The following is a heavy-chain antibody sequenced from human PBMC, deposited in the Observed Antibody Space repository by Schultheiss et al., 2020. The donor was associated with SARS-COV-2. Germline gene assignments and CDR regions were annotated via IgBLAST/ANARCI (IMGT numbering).Heavy chain of an antibody. CDR2: ISSSGSTI. CDR3: ARAPRVYYYDSSGYFYYFDY. D-gene: IGHD3-22*01. J-gene: IGHJ4*02. V-gene: IGHV3-48*04. CDR1: GFTFSSFA. Sequence: GESLKISCVASGFTFSSFAMNWVRQAPGKGLEWVSYISSSGSTIYYADSVKGRFTISRDNAKNSLYLQMNSLRAEDTAVYYCARAPRVYYYDSSGYFYYFDYWGQGTLVTVSS.